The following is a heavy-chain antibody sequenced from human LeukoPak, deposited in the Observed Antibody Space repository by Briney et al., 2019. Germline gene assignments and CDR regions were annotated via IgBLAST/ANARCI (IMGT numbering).Heavy chain of an antibody. J-gene: IGHJ4*02. V-gene: IGHV3-48*03. D-gene: IGHD2-2*01. CDR2: ISMSGTTT. CDR3: ARSPFRPSCLDY. Sequence: GGSLRLSCAASGFTFSSYEMNWVRQAPGKGLEWISYISMSGTTTYYADSVKGRFTISRDNTKNSLYLQMNSLRAEDTAVYYCARSPFRPSCLDYWGQGTLVIVSS. CDR1: GFTFSSYE.